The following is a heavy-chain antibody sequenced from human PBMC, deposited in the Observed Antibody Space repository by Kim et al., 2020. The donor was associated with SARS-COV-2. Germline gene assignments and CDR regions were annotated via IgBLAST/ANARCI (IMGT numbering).Heavy chain of an antibody. Sequence: GGSLRLSCAASGFTFSSYGMHWVRQAPGKGLEWVAVISYDGSNKYYADSVKGRFTISRDNSKNTLYLQMNSLRAEDTAVYYCAKDGAVAGTGAFHIWGQG. V-gene: IGHV3-30*18. CDR3: AKDGAVAGTGAFHI. J-gene: IGHJ3*02. CDR1: GFTFSSYG. D-gene: IGHD6-19*01. CDR2: ISYDGSNK.